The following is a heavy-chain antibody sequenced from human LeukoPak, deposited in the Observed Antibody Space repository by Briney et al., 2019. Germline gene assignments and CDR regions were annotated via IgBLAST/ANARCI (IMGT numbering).Heavy chain of an antibody. D-gene: IGHD1-26*01. V-gene: IGHV1-18*01. CDR3: ARDQRNSGSYRFEY. CDR2: ITGNNGNT. J-gene: IGHJ4*02. Sequence: GASVKVSCKTSGYTFGGYGISWVRQAPGQGLEWMGWITGNNGNTNYAPSLQGRVTMTTDTSTNTAYTELTSLRSDDTAVYYCARDQRNSGSYRFEYWGQGTLVTVSS. CDR1: GYTFGGYG.